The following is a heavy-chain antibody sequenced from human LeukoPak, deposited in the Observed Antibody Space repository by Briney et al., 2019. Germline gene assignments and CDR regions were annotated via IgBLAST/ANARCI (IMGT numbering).Heavy chain of an antibody. D-gene: IGHD2-2*01. CDR1: GFTFDDYA. V-gene: IGHV3-9*01. CDR3: ARNPTWRPAAQYYYMDV. CDR2: ISWNSGSM. J-gene: IGHJ6*03. Sequence: GRSLRLSCAASGFTFDDYAMHWVRQAPGKGLEWVSGISWNSGSMDYADSVKGRFTISRDNAKNSLYLQMNSLRSEDTAVYYCARNPTWRPAAQYYYMDVWGKGTTVTVSS.